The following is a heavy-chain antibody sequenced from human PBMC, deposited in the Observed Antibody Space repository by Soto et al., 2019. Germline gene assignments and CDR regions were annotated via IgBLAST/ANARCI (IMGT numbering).Heavy chain of an antibody. CDR3: AKDGRSSSSLPRIDY. CDR2: ITWNSGSI. J-gene: IGHJ4*02. Sequence: DVQLVESGGGLVQPGRSLRLSCAASGFTFNNYAMHWVRQAPGKGLEWVSGITWNSGSIGYADSVKGRFTISRDNAKNSLYLQMNRLRADDTAFYYGAKDGRSSSSLPRIDYWGQGTLVTVSS. V-gene: IGHV3-9*01. D-gene: IGHD6-6*01. CDR1: GFTFNNYA.